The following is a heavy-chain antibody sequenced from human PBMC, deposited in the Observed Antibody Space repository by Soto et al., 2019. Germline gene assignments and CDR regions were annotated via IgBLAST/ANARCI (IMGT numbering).Heavy chain of an antibody. D-gene: IGHD2-15*01. V-gene: IGHV4-30-4*01. CDR1: GGSISSGDNY. CDR2: IYYSGST. Sequence: LSLTCTVSGGSISSGDNYWSWIRQPPGKGLEWIGYIYYSGSTYYNPSLQSRVTISVDTSKNHFSLKLSSVTAADTAVYYCARVVVDVFDIWGQGTMVTVSS. J-gene: IGHJ3*02. CDR3: ARVVVDVFDI.